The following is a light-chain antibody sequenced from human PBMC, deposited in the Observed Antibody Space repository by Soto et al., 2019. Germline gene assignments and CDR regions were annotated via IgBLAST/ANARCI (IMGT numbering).Light chain of an antibody. V-gene: IGKV3-11*01. J-gene: IGKJ4*01. CDR1: QSVSSY. CDR2: DAS. Sequence: EIVLTQSPATLSLSPGERATLSCRTSQSVSSYLAWFQQKPGQPPRLLIYDASNRATGIPARFSGSGSGTDFTLTISSLEPEDFADYYCQQRRNWPLTFGGGTKVEIK. CDR3: QQRRNWPLT.